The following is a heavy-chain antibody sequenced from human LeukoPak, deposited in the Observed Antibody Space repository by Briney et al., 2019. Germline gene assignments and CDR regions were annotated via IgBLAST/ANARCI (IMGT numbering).Heavy chain of an antibody. J-gene: IGHJ4*02. D-gene: IGHD7-27*01. CDR1: GYTFTGYY. V-gene: IGHV1-2*02. Sequence: ASVKVSCKASGYTFTGYYMHWVRQAPGQGLEWMGWINPNSGGTNYAQKFQGRVTMTRDTSIRTAYLQWSSLKASDTAMYYCATSETGNVDYWGQGTLVTVSS. CDR3: ATSETGNVDY. CDR2: INPNSGGT.